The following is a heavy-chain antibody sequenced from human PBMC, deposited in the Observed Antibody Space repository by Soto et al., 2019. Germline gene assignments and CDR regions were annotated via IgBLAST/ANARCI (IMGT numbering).Heavy chain of an antibody. CDR3: ARDRLKFIAARYMYGMDV. D-gene: IGHD6-6*01. CDR1: GFTFNNYA. CDR2: ISFDGSNK. Sequence: QVQLVESGGGVVQPGRSLRLSCAASGFTFNNYAMHWVRQAPGKGLEWVAVISFDGSNKNYADSVKGRFTISRDNSKNTLYLQMNNLRAEDTAVYYCARDRLKFIAARYMYGMDVLGQGTTVTVSS. V-gene: IGHV3-30-3*01. J-gene: IGHJ6*02.